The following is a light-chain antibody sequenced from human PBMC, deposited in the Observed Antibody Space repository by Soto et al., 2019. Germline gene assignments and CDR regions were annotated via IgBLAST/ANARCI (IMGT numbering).Light chain of an antibody. V-gene: IGKV1-5*03. CDR3: QPYNSYSEA. CDR2: KAS. CDR1: QTISSW. J-gene: IGKJ1*01. Sequence: DIQMTQSPSTLSGSVGDRVTITCRASQTISSWLAWYQQKPGKAPKLLIYKASTLKSGVPSRFSGSGSGTECPFTISTLQPDDFAAYYCQPYNSYSEAFGQGTKVELK.